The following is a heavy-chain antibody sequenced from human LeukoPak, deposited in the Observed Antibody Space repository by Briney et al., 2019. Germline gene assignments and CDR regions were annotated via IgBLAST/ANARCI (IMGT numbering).Heavy chain of an antibody. Sequence: ASVKVSCKASGYTFTSYGISWVRQAPGQGLEWMGWISAYNGNTNYAQKLQGRVTMTTDTSTSTAYMELSSLRSEDTAVYYCATGSQGLVVTSHFDYWGQGTLVTVSS. CDR3: ATGSQGLVVTSHFDY. CDR1: GYTFTSYG. D-gene: IGHD2-8*02. V-gene: IGHV1-18*01. J-gene: IGHJ4*02. CDR2: ISAYNGNT.